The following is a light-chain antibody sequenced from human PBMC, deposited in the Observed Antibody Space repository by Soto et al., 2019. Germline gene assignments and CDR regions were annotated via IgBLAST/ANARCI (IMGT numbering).Light chain of an antibody. V-gene: IGLV2-8*01. CDR2: EVT. CDR3: SSLASSNTWV. Sequence: QSALTQPPSASGSPGQSVTISCTGTSSDVGAYNYVSWYQQHAGKAPKLVIYEVTKRPSGVPDRFSGSKSANTASLTVSGLQAEDEADYNCSSLASSNTWVFGGGTKLTVL. CDR1: SSDVGAYNY. J-gene: IGLJ3*02.